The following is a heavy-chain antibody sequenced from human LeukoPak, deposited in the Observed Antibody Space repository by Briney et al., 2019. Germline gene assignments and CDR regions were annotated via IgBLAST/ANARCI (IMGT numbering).Heavy chain of an antibody. V-gene: IGHV4-31*03. J-gene: IGHJ4*02. CDR1: GGSISSGGYY. CDR2: IYYSGST. D-gene: IGHD3-22*01. Sequence: SQTLSLTCTVSGGSISSGGYYWSWIRQHRGKGLEWIGYIYYSGSTYYNPSLKSRVTISVDTSKNQFSLKLSSVTAADTAVYYCARGVPIFYDSSGYYFGYFDYWGQGTLVTVSS. CDR3: ARGVPIFYDSSGYYFGYFDY.